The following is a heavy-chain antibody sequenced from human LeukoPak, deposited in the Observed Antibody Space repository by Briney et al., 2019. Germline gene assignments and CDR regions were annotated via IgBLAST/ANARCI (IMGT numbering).Heavy chain of an antibody. Sequence: PSETLSLTCSVSGGSISSYYWSWIRQPPGRGLEWIGYIYYSGSTNYNPSLKSRVTISVDTSKNLFSLKLSSVTAADTAVFYCARHLSDHYDSSGYYFDYWGQGTLVTVSS. CDR2: IYYSGST. CDR3: ARHLSDHYDSSGYYFDY. D-gene: IGHD3-22*01. CDR1: GGSISSYY. J-gene: IGHJ4*02. V-gene: IGHV4-59*08.